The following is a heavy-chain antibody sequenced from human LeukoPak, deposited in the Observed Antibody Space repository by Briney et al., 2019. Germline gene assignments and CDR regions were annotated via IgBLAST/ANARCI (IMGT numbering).Heavy chain of an antibody. J-gene: IGHJ4*02. CDR1: GYTFTSYG. CDR3: ARALPNYDILTGPVDY. V-gene: IGHV1-18*01. Sequence: ASVKVSCKASGYTFTSYGISWVRQAPGQRLEWMGWISAYNGNTNYAQKLQGRVTMTTDTSTSTAYMELRSLRSDDTAVYYCARALPNYDILTGPVDYWGQGTLVTVSS. CDR2: ISAYNGNT. D-gene: IGHD3-9*01.